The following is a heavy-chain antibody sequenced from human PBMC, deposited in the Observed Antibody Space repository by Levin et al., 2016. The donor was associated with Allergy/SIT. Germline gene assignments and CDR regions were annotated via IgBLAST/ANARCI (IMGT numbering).Heavy chain of an antibody. V-gene: IGHV5-51*01. CDR3: ARSYDSSGYEYDY. CDR2: IYPGDSDT. D-gene: IGHD3-22*01. J-gene: IGHJ4*02. Sequence: GESLKISCKGSGYIFTNYWIGWVRQMPGKGLEWMGIIYPGDSDTRYSPSFQGQVTISADKSISTAYLQWSSLKASDTAMYYCARSYDSSGYEYDYWGQGTLVTVSS. CDR1: GYIFTNYW.